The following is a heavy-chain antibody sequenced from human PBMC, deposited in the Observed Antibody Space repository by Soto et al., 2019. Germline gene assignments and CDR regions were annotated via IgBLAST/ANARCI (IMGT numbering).Heavy chain of an antibody. V-gene: IGHV4-30-2*01. CDR2: IYHSGST. D-gene: IGHD2-2*01. CDR1: GGSISSGGYS. Sequence: LSLTCAVSGGSISSGGYSWSWIRQPPGKGLEWIGYIYHSGSTYYNPSLKSRVTISVDRSKNQFSLKLSSVTAADTAVYYCAPYCSSTSCLFGTFDPWGQGTLVTVS. J-gene: IGHJ5*02. CDR3: APYCSSTSCLFGTFDP.